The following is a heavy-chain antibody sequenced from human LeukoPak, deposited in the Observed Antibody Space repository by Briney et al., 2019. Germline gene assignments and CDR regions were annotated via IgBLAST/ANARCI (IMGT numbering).Heavy chain of an antibody. CDR1: SYTFTNYG. CDR2: INTYNGNT. J-gene: IGHJ4*02. V-gene: IGHV1-18*01. CDR3: ARDPHEFSSGWSQFDY. Sequence: ASVKVSCKASSYTFTNYGISWVRQAPGQGLEWMGWINTYNGNTNYAQKLRGRLTMTTDTSTSTAYMELRSLRSDDTAVYYCARDPHEFSSGWSQFDYWGQGTLVTVSS. D-gene: IGHD6-19*01.